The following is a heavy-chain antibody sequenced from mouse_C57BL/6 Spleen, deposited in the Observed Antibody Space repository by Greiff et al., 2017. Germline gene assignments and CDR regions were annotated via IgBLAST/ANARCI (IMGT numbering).Heavy chain of an antibody. CDR1: GYAFSSSW. D-gene: IGHD1-1*01. V-gene: IGHV1-82*01. J-gene: IGHJ1*03. CDR3: ARWGSSCFDV. Sequence: QVQLKQSGPELVKPGASVKISCKASGYAFSSSWMNWVKQRPGKGLEWIGRIYPGDGDTNYNGKFKGKATLTADKSSSTAYMQLSSRTSEDAAVYCCARWGSSCFDVWGTGTTVTVSS. CDR2: IYPGDGDT.